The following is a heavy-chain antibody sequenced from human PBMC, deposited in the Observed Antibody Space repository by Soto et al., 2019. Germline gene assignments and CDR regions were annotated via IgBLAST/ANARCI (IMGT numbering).Heavy chain of an antibody. D-gene: IGHD1-20*01. CDR3: AKEPRGVARTVTGF. Sequence: PGGSLRLSCAASGFTFSSYAMSWVRQAPGKGLEWVSAIVGSGDSTHYADSVKGRFTISRDNSNNTLHLQMNSLRAEDTAVYFCAKEPRGVARTVTGFWGQGTLVTVSS. CDR1: GFTFSSYA. CDR2: IVGSGDST. J-gene: IGHJ4*02. V-gene: IGHV3-23*01.